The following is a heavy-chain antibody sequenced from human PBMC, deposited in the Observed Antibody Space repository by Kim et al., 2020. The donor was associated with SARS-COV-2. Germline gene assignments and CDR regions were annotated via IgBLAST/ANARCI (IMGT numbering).Heavy chain of an antibody. V-gene: IGHV1-2*06. Sequence: ASVKVSCKASGYTFTGYYMHWVRQAPGQGLEWMGRINPNSGGTNYAQKFQGRVTMTRDTSISTAYMELSRLRSDDTAVYYCASPGANSGYYGMDVWGQGTTVTVSS. CDR1: GYTFTGYY. J-gene: IGHJ6*02. D-gene: IGHD1-1*01. CDR3: ASPGANSGYYGMDV. CDR2: INPNSGGT.